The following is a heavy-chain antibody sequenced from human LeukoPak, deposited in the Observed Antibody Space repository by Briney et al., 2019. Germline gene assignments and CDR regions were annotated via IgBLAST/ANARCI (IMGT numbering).Heavy chain of an antibody. V-gene: IGHV3-53*01. J-gene: IGHJ6*03. CDR1: GFTVSSNY. CDR2: IYSGGST. CDR3: ASYFLEQQLGAYYYYYMDV. D-gene: IGHD6-13*01. Sequence: GGSLRLSCAASGFTVSSNYTSWVRQAPGKGLEWVSVIYSGGSTYYADSVKGRFTISRDNSKNTLYLQMNSLRAEDTAVYYCASYFLEQQLGAYYYYYMDVWGKGTTVTVSS.